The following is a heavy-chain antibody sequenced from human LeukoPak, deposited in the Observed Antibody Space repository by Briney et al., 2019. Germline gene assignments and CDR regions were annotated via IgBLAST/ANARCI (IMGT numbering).Heavy chain of an antibody. V-gene: IGHV3-21*01. J-gene: IGHJ4*02. CDR3: ARDRRGNYYDSSFDY. CDR2: ISSTSGYI. Sequence: GGSLRLSCAASGFTFSSHHMNWVRQAPGKGLEWVASISSTSGYIYYADSVKGRFTISRDNAKNSLYLQMNSLRAEDTAVYYSARDRRGNYYDSSFDYWGQGTLVTVSS. D-gene: IGHD3-22*01. CDR1: GFTFSSHH.